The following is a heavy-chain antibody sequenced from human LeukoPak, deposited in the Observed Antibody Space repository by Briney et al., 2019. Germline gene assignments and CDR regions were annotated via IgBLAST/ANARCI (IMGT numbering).Heavy chain of an antibody. V-gene: IGHV1-18*01. CDR2: ISAYNGNT. J-gene: IGHJ4*02. D-gene: IGHD3-10*01. Sequence: ASVKVSCKASGYTFTSYGISWVRQAPGQGLEWMGWISAYNGNTNYAQKLQGRVTMTTDTSTSTAYMELRSLRSDDTAVYYCARDPVEVWFGELTNPFFDYWGQGTLVTVSS. CDR1: GYTFTSYG. CDR3: ARDPVEVWFGELTNPFFDY.